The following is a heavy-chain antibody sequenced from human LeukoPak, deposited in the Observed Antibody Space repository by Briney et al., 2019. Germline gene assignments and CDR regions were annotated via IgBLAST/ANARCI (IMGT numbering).Heavy chain of an antibody. J-gene: IGHJ4*02. CDR2: ISYDGSNK. V-gene: IGHV3-30-3*01. CDR3: ASQVVVVPDSIQDY. D-gene: IGHD2-2*01. CDR1: GFSFSSYA. Sequence: GGSLRLSCASSGFSFSSYAMHWVRQAPGKGLEWVAAISYDGSNKYYADSVKGRFTISRDNSKNTLYLQVNSLRAEDTAVYYCASQVVVVPDSIQDYWGQGTLVTVSS.